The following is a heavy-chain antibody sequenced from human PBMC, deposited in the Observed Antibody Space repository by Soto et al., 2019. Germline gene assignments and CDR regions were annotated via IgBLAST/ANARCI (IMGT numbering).Heavy chain of an antibody. V-gene: IGHV1-18*01. CDR3: ARAVAGIRVFDY. J-gene: IGHJ4*02. D-gene: IGHD6-19*01. CDR1: GYTFTSYG. Sequence: QVQLVQSGAEVKKPGTSVKVSCKASGYTFTSYGISWVRQAPGQGLEWMGWISDYNGNTNYAQKVQGRVTMTTDTSTSTAYMELRSLRSDDTAVYFCARAVAGIRVFDYWGQGTLVTVSS. CDR2: ISDYNGNT.